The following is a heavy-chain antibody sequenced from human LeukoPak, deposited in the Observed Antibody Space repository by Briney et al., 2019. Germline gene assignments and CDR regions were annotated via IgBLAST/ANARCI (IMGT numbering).Heavy chain of an antibody. CDR1: GGSISSSSYY. CDR2: IYYSGST. Sequence: SETLSLTCTVSGGSISSSSYYWGWIRQPPGKGLEWIGSIYYSGSTYYNPSLKSRVTISVDTSKNQFSLKLSSVTAADTAVYYCARGVWFGEKGGQGTLVTVSS. D-gene: IGHD3-10*01. V-gene: IGHV4-39*07. CDR3: ARGVWFGEK. J-gene: IGHJ4*02.